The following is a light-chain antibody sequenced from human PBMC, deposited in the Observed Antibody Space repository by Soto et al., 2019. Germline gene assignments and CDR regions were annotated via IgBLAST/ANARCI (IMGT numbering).Light chain of an antibody. V-gene: IGLV2-11*01. CDR2: DGN. CDR1: SSDVDDYRY. CDR3: CSYVTTPEI. Sequence: QSVLAQPRAVSGSPGQLLTISCTGTSSDVDDYRYVSWYQQYPGKAPKLVIYDGNKRPSGVPDRFSGSNSGNTASLTISGLQAEDEADYYCCSYVTTPEIFGTGPKVTVL. J-gene: IGLJ1*01.